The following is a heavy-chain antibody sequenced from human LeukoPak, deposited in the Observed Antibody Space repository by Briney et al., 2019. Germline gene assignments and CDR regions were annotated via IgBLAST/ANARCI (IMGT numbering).Heavy chain of an antibody. Sequence: GGPLRLSCTASGFTFDDYAMHWVRHAPGKGLEWVSGISWNSGSIDYAGSVRGRFTISRDNANNSLFLHMSSLSAEDTALYYCAKGTGKYWTYFDNWGQGTLVTVSS. V-gene: IGHV3-9*01. CDR3: AKGTGKYWTYFDN. D-gene: IGHD1-1*01. CDR2: ISWNSGSI. CDR1: GFTFDDYA. J-gene: IGHJ4*02.